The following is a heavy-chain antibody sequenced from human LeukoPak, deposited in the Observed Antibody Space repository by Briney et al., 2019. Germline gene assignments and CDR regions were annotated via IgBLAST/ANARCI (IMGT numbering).Heavy chain of an antibody. CDR3: ASNPLYYYDSSGYYVY. D-gene: IGHD3-22*01. CDR1: GGSISSYY. V-gene: IGHV4-59*12. Sequence: PSETLSLTCTVSGGSISSYYWSWIRQPPGKGLEWIGYIFYTGSTNYNPSLKSRVTISVDTSKNQFSLKLSSVTAADTAVYYCASNPLYYYDSSGYYVYWGQGTLVTVSS. CDR2: IFYTGST. J-gene: IGHJ4*02.